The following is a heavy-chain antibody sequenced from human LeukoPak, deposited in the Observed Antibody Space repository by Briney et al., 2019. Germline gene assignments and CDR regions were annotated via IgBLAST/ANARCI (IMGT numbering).Heavy chain of an antibody. CDR3: ARDQAERELLGTGIFDY. V-gene: IGHV3-30*04. Sequence: GGSLRLSCAASGFTFSSYAMHWVRQAPGKGLEWVAVISYDGSNKYYADSVKGRFTISRDNSKNTLYLQMNSLRAEDTAVYYCARDQAERELLGTGIFDYWGQGTLVTVSS. CDR1: GFTFSSYA. J-gene: IGHJ4*02. CDR2: ISYDGSNK. D-gene: IGHD1-26*01.